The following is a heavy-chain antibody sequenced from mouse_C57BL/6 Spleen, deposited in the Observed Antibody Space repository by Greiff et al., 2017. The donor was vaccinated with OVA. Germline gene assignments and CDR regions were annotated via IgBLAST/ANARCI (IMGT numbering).Heavy chain of an antibody. CDR3: ARQHYGSSYWYFDV. Sequence: VQLQQPGAELVKPGASVKMSCKASGYTFTSYWITWVKQRPGQGLEWIGDIYPGSGSTNYNEKFKSKATLTVDTSSSTAYMQLSSLTSEDSAVYYCARQHYGSSYWYFDVWGTGTTVTVSS. CDR2: IYPGSGST. CDR1: GYTFTSYW. J-gene: IGHJ1*03. V-gene: IGHV1-55*01. D-gene: IGHD1-1*01.